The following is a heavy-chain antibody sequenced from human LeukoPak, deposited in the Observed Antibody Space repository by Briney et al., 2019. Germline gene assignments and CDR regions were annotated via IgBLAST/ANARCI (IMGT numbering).Heavy chain of an antibody. V-gene: IGHV3-49*04. D-gene: IGHD3-16*02. CDR3: TRVPFGGVIVRLFDP. CDR1: RFTFSTYG. CDR2: IRSKADGGTT. Sequence: GGSLRLPCAASRFTFSTYGMSWVRQAPGKGLEWVGFIRSKADGGTTEYAASVKGRFTISRSDSKRIAYLQMQSLKTEDTAEYYCTRVPFGGVIVRLFDPWGQGTLVTVSS. J-gene: IGHJ5*02.